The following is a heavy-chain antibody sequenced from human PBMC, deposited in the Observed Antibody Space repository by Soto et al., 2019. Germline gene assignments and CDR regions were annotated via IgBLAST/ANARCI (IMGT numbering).Heavy chain of an antibody. V-gene: IGHV3-7*01. CDR3: ARYCGGDCSPVYYYMDV. D-gene: IGHD2-21*01. CDR1: GFTFSSYW. Sequence: PGGSLRLSCAASGFTFSSYWMSWVRQAPGKGLEWVANIKQDGSEKYYVDSVKGRLTISRDNAKNSLYLQMNSLRAEDTAVYYCARYCGGDCSPVYYYMDVWGKGTTVTVSS. CDR2: IKQDGSEK. J-gene: IGHJ6*03.